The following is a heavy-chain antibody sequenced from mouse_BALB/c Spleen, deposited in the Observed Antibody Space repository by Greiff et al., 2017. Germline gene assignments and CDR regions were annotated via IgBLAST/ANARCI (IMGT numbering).Heavy chain of an antibody. J-gene: IGHJ1*01. Sequence: DVHLVESGGGLVKPGGSLKLSCAASGFTFSDYYMYWVRQTPEKRLEWVATISDGGSYTYYPDSVKGRFTISRDNAKNNLYLQMSSLKSEDTAMYYCARDLLWYFDVWGAGTTVTVSS. D-gene: IGHD2-1*01. V-gene: IGHV5-4*02. CDR2: ISDGGSYT. CDR1: GFTFSDYY. CDR3: ARDLLWYFDV.